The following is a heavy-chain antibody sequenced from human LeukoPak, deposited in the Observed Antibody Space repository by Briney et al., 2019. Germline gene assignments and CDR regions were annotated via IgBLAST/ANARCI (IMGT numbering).Heavy chain of an antibody. CDR3: AKEDIVVVPAAPGHAFDI. CDR1: GGSISTYY. D-gene: IGHD2-2*01. Sequence: SETLSLTCTVSGGSISTYYWSWIRQPPGKGLEWIGYIYYSGSTNYNPSLKSRVTISVDTSKNQFSLKLSSVTAADTAVYYCAKEDIVVVPAAPGHAFDIWGQGTMVTVSS. V-gene: IGHV4-59*01. J-gene: IGHJ3*02. CDR2: IYYSGST.